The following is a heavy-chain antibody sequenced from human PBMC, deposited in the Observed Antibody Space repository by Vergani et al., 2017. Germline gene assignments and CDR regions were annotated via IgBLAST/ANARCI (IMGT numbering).Heavy chain of an antibody. CDR1: CVSITRGNY. Sequence: QVQLQESGPGLLKTSETLSLTCNVSCVSITRGNYWGGVRQSPGTGLEWIASVFHLGTVYYNPSLRGRVRISIDAYNVLSLRLQSVTAADTAVYFCVRDLYSRGPFDVWGQGSLVTVSS. CDR2: VFHLGTV. CDR3: VRDLYSRGPFDV. V-gene: IGHV4-38-2*02. D-gene: IGHD3-22*01. J-gene: IGHJ4*01.